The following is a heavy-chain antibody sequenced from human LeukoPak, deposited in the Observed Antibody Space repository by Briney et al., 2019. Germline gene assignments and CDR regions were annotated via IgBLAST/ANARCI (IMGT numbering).Heavy chain of an antibody. CDR2: INPNSGGT. D-gene: IGHD2-2*01. CDR3: ARGIVVVPAARDFDY. Sequence: ASVKVSCKASGYTFTGYYMHWVRQAPGQGLEWMGWINPNSGGTNYAQEFQGRVTMTRDTSISTAYMELSRLRSDDTAVYYCARGIVVVPAARDFDYWGQGTLVTVS. J-gene: IGHJ4*02. V-gene: IGHV1-2*02. CDR1: GYTFTGYY.